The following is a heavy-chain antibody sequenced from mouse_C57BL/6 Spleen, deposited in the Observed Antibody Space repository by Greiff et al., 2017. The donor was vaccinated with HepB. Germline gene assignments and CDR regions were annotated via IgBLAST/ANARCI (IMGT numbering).Heavy chain of an antibody. CDR1: GFTFSDYG. V-gene: IGHV5-17*01. Sequence: EVKLMESGGGLVKPGGSLKLSCAASGFTFSDYGMHWVRQAPEKGLEWVAYISSDSSTIYYADTVKGRFTISRDNAKNTMFLQMTSLMSEDTAIYYCARIFAYWGQGTLVTVSA. J-gene: IGHJ3*01. CDR2: ISSDSSTI. CDR3: ARIFAY.